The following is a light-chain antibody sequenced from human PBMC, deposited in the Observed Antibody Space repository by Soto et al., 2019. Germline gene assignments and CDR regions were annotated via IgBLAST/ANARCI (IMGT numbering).Light chain of an antibody. V-gene: IGKV3D-15*01. CDR2: GAS. CDR3: QQYNNWPPQWT. J-gene: IGKJ1*01. CDR1: QSVSTN. Sequence: EIVMTQSPATLSGSPGERVTLSCRASQSVSTNVAWYQQKPGQAPRLLLYGASSRATGIPARFSGSGSGTEFTLTISSLQSEDFAVYYCQQYNNWPPQWTFGQGTKVDIK.